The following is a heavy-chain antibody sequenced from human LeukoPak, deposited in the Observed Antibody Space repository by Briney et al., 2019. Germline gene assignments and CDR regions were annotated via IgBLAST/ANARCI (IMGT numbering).Heavy chain of an antibody. CDR1: GFTFSSYA. D-gene: IGHD1-1*01. CDR2: ISYDGSNK. V-gene: IGHV3-30-3*01. Sequence: GSLRLSCAASGFTFSSYAMHWVRQAPGKGLEWVAVISYDGSNKYYADSVKGRFTISRDNSKNTLYLQMNSLRAEDTAVYYCARQPQGYPQVNFDYWGQGTLVTVSS. CDR3: ARQPQGYPQVNFDY. J-gene: IGHJ4*02.